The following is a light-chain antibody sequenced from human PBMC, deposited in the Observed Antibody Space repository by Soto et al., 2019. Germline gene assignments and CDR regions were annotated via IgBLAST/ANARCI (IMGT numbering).Light chain of an antibody. Sequence: EIVLTQSPATMSLSPGERATLSCRASQSVSSYLAWYQQKPGQAPRLLIYDASNRATGIPARLSGSGSGTDFTLPISSLEPEDLAVYYCQQRSNWLTFGGGTKVEI. V-gene: IGKV3-11*01. CDR2: DAS. CDR3: QQRSNWLT. CDR1: QSVSSY. J-gene: IGKJ4*01.